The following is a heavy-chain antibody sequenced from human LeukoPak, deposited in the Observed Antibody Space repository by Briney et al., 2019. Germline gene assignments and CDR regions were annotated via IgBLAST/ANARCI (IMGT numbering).Heavy chain of an antibody. CDR3: AKDKRMDV. CDR2: ISGSGDST. Sequence: GGSLRLSCAASGFTFSSYVMSWVRQAPGKGLEWVSGISGSGDSTYYADFVKGRFTISRDNSKNALYPQMNSLRAEDTAVYYCAKDKRMDVWGLGTTVTVSS. J-gene: IGHJ6*02. V-gene: IGHV3-23*01. CDR1: GFTFSSYV.